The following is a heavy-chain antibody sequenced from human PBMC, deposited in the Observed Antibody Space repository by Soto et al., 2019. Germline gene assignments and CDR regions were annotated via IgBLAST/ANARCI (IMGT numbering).Heavy chain of an antibody. J-gene: IGHJ4*02. CDR3: AREYYYGSGSFDY. D-gene: IGHD3-10*01. V-gene: IGHV4-39*07. CDR1: GGSISSSNYH. Sequence: PSETLSLTCIVSGGSISSSNYHWGWIRQPPGKGLEWIGSIYYSGSTNYNPSLKSRVTISVDTSKNQFSLKLSSVTAADTAVYYCAREYYYGSGSFDYWGQGTLVTVSS. CDR2: IYYSGST.